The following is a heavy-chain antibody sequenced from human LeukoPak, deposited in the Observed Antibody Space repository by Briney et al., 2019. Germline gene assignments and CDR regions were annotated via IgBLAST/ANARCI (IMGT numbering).Heavy chain of an antibody. CDR1: GSTFSTYS. CDR2: ISSSSTYI. Sequence: GGSLRLSCAASGSTFSTYSMNWVRQTPGKGLEWVSSISSSSTYIYYADSVKGRFTISRDNAKNSLYLQMNSLRVEDTAVYYCAREPTAMILWGQGTLVTVCS. CDR3: AREPTAMIL. D-gene: IGHD5-18*01. V-gene: IGHV3-21*01. J-gene: IGHJ4*02.